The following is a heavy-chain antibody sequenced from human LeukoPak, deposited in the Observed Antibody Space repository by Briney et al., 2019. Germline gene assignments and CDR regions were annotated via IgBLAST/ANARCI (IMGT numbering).Heavy chain of an antibody. CDR1: GLTFSDHY. J-gene: IGHJ4*02. D-gene: IGHD6-13*01. V-gene: IGHV3-7*03. CDR2: IKPDGTTK. CDR3: ARSIPYGTTWYGRSDY. Sequence: GGSLRLSCAVSGLTFSDHYVDWVRQAPGKGLEWVANIKPDGTTKFYVDSVKGRFTISRDNALNSLYLQMNSLRAEDTAIYYCARSIPYGTTWYGRSDYWGQGTLVTVSS.